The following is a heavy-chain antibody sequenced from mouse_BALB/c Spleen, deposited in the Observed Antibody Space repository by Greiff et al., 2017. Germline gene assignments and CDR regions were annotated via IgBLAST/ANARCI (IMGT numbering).Heavy chain of an antibody. J-gene: IGHJ4*01. CDR2: IDPSDSYT. V-gene: IGHV1S127*01. CDR1: GYTFTSYW. Sequence: QVQLQQPGAELVKPGASVKMSCKASGYTFTSYWMHWVKQRPGQGLEWIGVIDPSDSYTSYNQKFKGKATLTVDTSSSTAYMQLSSLTSEDSAVYYCTRWNRYYYAMDYWGQGTSVTVSA. CDR3: TRWNRYYYAMDY. D-gene: IGHD2-14*01.